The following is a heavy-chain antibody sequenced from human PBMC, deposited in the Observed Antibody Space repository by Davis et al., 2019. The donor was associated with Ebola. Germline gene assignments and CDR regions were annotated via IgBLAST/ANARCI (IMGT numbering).Heavy chain of an antibody. J-gene: IGHJ5*02. D-gene: IGHD2-15*01. CDR1: GFTFSDYW. CDR2: IKQDGSET. CDR3: TRAQGVTCSGGSCYSGSRFDP. V-gene: IGHV3-7*01. Sequence: GESLKISCAASGFTFSDYWMTWVRQAPGKGLEWVANIKQDGSETYYVDSLKGRFTISRDNAKNSLYLHMNSLRVEDTAVYYCTRAQGVTCSGGSCYSGSRFDPWGQGTLVTVSS.